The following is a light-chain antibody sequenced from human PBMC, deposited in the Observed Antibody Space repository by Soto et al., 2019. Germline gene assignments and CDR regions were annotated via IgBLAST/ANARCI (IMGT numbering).Light chain of an antibody. Sequence: DIQMTQSPSTLSASVGDRVTITCRASQSISNWLAWYQQKPGTAPNLLIYKASTLQSGVPSRFSGSGSGTEFTLTISSLQPDDSATXXCXXXSDNWTXXQGTKVEIK. V-gene: IGKV1-5*03. CDR1: QSISNW. J-gene: IGKJ1*01. CDR2: KAS. CDR3: XXXSDNWT.